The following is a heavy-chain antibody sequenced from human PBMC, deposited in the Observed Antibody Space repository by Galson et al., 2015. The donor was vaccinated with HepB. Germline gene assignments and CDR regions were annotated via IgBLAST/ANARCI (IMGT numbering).Heavy chain of an antibody. CDR2: ISSSSSYI. CDR3: ARVCSGGSCYSGQGARIVDY. V-gene: IGHV3-21*01. D-gene: IGHD2-15*01. Sequence: SLRLSCAASGFTFSSYSMNWVRQAPGKGLEWVSSISSSSSYIYYADSVKGRFTISRDNAKNSLYLQMNSLRAEDTAVYYCARVCSGGSCYSGQGARIVDYWGQGTLVTVSS. CDR1: GFTFSSYS. J-gene: IGHJ4*02.